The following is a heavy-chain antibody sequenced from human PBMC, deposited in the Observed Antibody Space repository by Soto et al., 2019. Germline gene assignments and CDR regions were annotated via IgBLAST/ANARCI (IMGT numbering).Heavy chain of an antibody. CDR1: GGTFSSYT. J-gene: IGHJ4*02. CDR3: ARLCLTGYHDY. CDR2: IIPILGIE. Sequence: QVQLVQSGAEVKKPGSSVKVSCKASGGTFSSYTISWVRQAPGQGLEWMGRIIPILGIENYAQKFQGRVRITADKSTSEAYMELSSLRSEDTAVYYCARLCLTGYHDYWGQGTLVTVSS. D-gene: IGHD3-9*01. V-gene: IGHV1-69*02.